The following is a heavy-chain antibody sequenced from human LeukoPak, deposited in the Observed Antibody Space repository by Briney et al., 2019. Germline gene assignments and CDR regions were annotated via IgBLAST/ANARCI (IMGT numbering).Heavy chain of an antibody. D-gene: IGHD3-10*01. CDR2: IYHSGST. CDR1: GGSISSGYY. J-gene: IGHJ3*02. CDR3: ARDSGSGKEDAFDI. Sequence: PSETLSLTCTVSGGSISSGYYWGWIRQPPGKGLEWIGSIYHSGSTYYNPSLKSRVTISVDTSKNQFSLKLSSVTAADTAVYYCARDSGSGKEDAFDIWGQGTMVTVSS. V-gene: IGHV4-38-2*02.